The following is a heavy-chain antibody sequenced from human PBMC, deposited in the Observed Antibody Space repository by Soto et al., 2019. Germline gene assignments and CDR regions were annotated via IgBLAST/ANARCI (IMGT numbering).Heavy chain of an antibody. D-gene: IGHD3-3*01. CDR2: ISWNSNSI. J-gene: IGHJ5*02. V-gene: IGHV3-9*01. CDR3: AKGSGGGTIFGVALDL. Sequence: EVQLVESGGGLVQPGGSLRLSCAASGFTFDHYAVHWVRQAPGKGLEWVGGISWNSNSIGYVDSVKGRFTISGDSAKNSLYLQMNSLRIEDTALYFCAKGSGGGTIFGVALDLWGQGALVTVSS. CDR1: GFTFDHYA.